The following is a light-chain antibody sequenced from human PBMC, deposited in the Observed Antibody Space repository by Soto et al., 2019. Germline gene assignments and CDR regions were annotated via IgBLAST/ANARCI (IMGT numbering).Light chain of an antibody. J-gene: IGKJ5*01. Sequence: DIHMTQSPSSVSSSVGDRVTITFLASQGISSWLAWYQQKPGKAPKLLIYAASSLQSGVPSRFSGSGSGTDFTLTISSLQPEDFATYYCQQSYSTFITFGQGTRLEIK. CDR3: QQSYSTFIT. V-gene: IGKV1-12*01. CDR1: QGISSW. CDR2: AAS.